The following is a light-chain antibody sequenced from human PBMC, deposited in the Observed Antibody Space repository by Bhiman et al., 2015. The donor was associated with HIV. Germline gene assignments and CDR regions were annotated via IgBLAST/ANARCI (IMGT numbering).Light chain of an antibody. CDR3: GTWDSTLSSVL. Sequence: QSVLTQPPSASGTPGQRVTISCSGSSSNIGSNAVNWYQQLPGAAPKLLIYDNNIRPSGIPERFSGSKSGTSATLAITGLQTGDEADYYCGTWDSTLSSVLFGGGTKLTVL. CDR2: DNN. CDR1: SSNIGSNA. J-gene: IGLJ2*01. V-gene: IGLV1-51*01.